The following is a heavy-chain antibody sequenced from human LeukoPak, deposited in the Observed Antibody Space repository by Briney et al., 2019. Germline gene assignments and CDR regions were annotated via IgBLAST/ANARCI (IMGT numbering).Heavy chain of an antibody. D-gene: IGHD2-15*01. Sequence: GGSLRLSCAASGFTFSSYAMSWGRQAPGRGLEWVSAIGGSGGSTLYADSVKGRFTISRDNSKSTLYLQMNSLRAEDTAVYYCAKDYTGALIVVAHDYWGQGTLVTVSS. V-gene: IGHV3-23*01. CDR2: IGGSGGST. J-gene: IGHJ4*02. CDR1: GFTFSSYA. CDR3: AKDYTGALIVVAHDY.